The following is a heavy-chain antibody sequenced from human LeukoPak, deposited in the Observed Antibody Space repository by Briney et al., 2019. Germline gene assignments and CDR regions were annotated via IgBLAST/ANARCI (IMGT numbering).Heavy chain of an antibody. CDR2: ISGSGGST. D-gene: IGHD6-25*01. CDR3: AKDGSAAYYYYYMDV. V-gene: IGHV3-23*01. J-gene: IGHJ6*03. Sequence: HPGGSLRLSCAASGFTFSTYGMSWVRQAPGKGLEWVSAISGSGGSTYYADSVKGRFTISRDNSKNTLYLQMNSLRAEDTAVYYCAKDGSAAYYYYYMDVWGKGTTVTISS. CDR1: GFTFSTYG.